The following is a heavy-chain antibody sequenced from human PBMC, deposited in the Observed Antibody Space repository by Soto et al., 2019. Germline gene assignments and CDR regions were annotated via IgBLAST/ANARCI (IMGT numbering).Heavy chain of an antibody. Sequence: QEQLVQSGAEVKQPGASVKVSCKASGYSFTSYDINWVRQATGQGLEWMGWMNPNSGNTGYAQKFQGRVTMTRDTSMSTAEMELSSLRTEDTAVYYCAIFMLRRVIGPWGQGTQVTVSS. V-gene: IGHV1-8*01. CDR3: AIFMLRRVIGP. CDR2: MNPNSGNT. J-gene: IGHJ5*02. D-gene: IGHD3-10*01. CDR1: GYSFTSYD.